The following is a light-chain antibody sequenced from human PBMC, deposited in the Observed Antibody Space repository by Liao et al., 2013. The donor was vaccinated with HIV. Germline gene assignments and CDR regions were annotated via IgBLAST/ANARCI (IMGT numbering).Light chain of an antibody. CDR1: SIGSKS. V-gene: IGLV3-21*04. J-gene: IGLJ3*02. CDR2: YDT. Sequence: SYELTQPPSVSVAPGMTARITCGGNSIGSKSVHWYQQKPGLAPVVVIYYDTNRPSGIPERFSGSNPGITATLTISRVEAGDEADYYCQVWDRDTDHWVFGGGTKLTVL. CDR3: QVWDRDTDHWV.